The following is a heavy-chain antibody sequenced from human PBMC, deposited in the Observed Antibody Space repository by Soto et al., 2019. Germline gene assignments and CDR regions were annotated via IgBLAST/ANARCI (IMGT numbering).Heavy chain of an antibody. CDR1: GFTFSSHS. CDR2: ISGSGATK. J-gene: IGHJ4*02. D-gene: IGHD3-16*01. V-gene: IGHV3-48*02. Sequence: GGSLRLSCAASGFTFSSHSINWVRQAPGKGLEWVSYISGSGATKYYADSVKGRFTISRDNARNSLYLQMSSLSDEDTAVYYCARAIRGFRYAVDYRGPGTLVTVS. CDR3: ARAIRGFRYAVDY.